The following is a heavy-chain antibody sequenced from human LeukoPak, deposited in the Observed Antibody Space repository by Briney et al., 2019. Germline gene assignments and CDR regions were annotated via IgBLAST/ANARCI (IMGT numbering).Heavy chain of an antibody. D-gene: IGHD2/OR15-2a*01. CDR3: ATDLNYFCNSDYGAY. J-gene: IGHJ4*02. Sequence: GGSLRLSCAASGFNFRRATMSWVRQTQREGLGWVGRVNSRMDGGTADYAAPVKGRFTISRDDSKNTMALQMNSLKTEDTAVYYCATDLNYFCNSDYGAYWGQGTLVAVSS. CDR2: VNSRMDGGTA. V-gene: IGHV3-15*01. CDR1: GFNFRRAT.